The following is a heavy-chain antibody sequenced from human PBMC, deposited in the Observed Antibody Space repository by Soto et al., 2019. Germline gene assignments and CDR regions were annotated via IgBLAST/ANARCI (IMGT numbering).Heavy chain of an antibody. J-gene: IGHJ4*02. CDR1: SGSISTANW. Sequence: QVPLQESGPRLVRPSGTLSLTCTVSSGSISTANWWSWVRQPPGRGLEWIGETYHSGSTNYNRSLKSRVTLPVDKSKNQFSLRLSSVTAADTAMYYCARRGGGVVLTATTPFDYWGQGTLVTVSS. D-gene: IGHD2-21*02. CDR2: TYHSGST. V-gene: IGHV4-4*02. CDR3: ARRGGGVVLTATTPFDY.